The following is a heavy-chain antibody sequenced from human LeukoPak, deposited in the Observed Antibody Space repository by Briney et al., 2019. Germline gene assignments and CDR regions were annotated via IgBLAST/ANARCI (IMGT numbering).Heavy chain of an antibody. CDR3: ARVGDSDYSNYYDY. CDR2: IYYSGST. D-gene: IGHD4-11*01. J-gene: IGHJ4*02. V-gene: IGHV4-30-4*08. Sequence: SETLSLTCTVSGGSVSSGSYYWSWIRQPPGKGLEWIGYIYYSGSTYYNPSLKSRVTISVDTSKNQFSLKLSSVTAADTAVYYCARVGDSDYSNYYDYWGQGTLVTVSS. CDR1: GGSVSSGSYY.